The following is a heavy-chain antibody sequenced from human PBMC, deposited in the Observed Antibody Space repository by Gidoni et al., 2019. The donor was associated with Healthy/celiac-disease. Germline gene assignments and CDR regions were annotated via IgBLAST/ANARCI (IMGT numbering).Heavy chain of an antibody. CDR2: ISWNSGST. D-gene: IGHD3-10*01. CDR1: GFTFDDYA. Sequence: EVQLVESGGGLVQPGSSLRLSCAASGFTFDDYAMHWVRQTPGKGLGWVVGISWNSGSTGYADSVKGRFTISRDNAKNSLYLQMNSLRAEDTDLYYCAKVSKRVTMVRGVIGPFDYWGQGTLVTVSS. CDR3: AKVSKRVTMVRGVIGPFDY. V-gene: IGHV3-9*01. J-gene: IGHJ4*02.